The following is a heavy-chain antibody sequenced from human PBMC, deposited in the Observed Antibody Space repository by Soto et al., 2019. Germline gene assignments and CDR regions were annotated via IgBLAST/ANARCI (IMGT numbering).Heavy chain of an antibody. J-gene: IGHJ4*02. CDR3: ARDTSFYFDY. D-gene: IGHD2-2*01. V-gene: IGHV1-18*01. CDR1: GGTFSSYA. Sequence: SVKVSCKASGGTFSSYAISWVRQAPGQGLEWMGWITPYNGNTNYGQNFQGRVTMTADTSTYTAYMELGSLTTDDTAGYYCARDTSFYFDYWGQGSRVTV. CDR2: ITPYNGNT.